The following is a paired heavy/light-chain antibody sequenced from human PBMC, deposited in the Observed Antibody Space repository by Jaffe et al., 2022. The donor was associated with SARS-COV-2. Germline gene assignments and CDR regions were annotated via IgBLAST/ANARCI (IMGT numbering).Heavy chain of an antibody. CDR1: GYTFTRDY. D-gene: IGHD6-19*01. V-gene: IGHV1-2*06. CDR2: INPDSGDT. Sequence: QVQLVQSGAEVRNPGASVRVSCKASGYTFTRDYMYWVRQAPGQGLECMGRINPDSGDTNYVQNFQGRVTMTRDTSITTAYMELSRLTYDDTAMYYCARLYSSGADWGQGTLVTVSS. J-gene: IGHJ4*01. CDR3: ARLYSSGAD.
Light chain of an antibody. CDR1: SSDVGGYNY. CDR2: EVS. V-gene: IGLV2-8*01. J-gene: IGLJ3*02. Sequence: QSALTQPPSASGSPGQSVTISCTGTSSDVGGYNYVSWYQQHPGKVPRLMIYEVSNRPSGVPDRFSGSKSGNTASLTVSGLQAEDEADYYCSSFTNRKGWVFGGGTKLTVL. CDR3: SSFTNRKGWV.